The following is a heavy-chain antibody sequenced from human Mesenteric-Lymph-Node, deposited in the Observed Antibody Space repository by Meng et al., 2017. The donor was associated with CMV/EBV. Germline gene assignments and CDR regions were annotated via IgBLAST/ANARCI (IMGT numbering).Heavy chain of an antibody. D-gene: IGHD3-22*01. CDR3: ATDPPIVDSSGPGGR. Sequence: SKFACRSFWMTWVRQAPGEGLEWVATMTNDGSDKYCVDSVKGRFTISRDNAQNSLDLQMSSLRAEDTAVYYCATDPPIVDSSGPGGRWGQGTLVTVSS. V-gene: IGHV3-7*04. CDR1: KFACRSFW. CDR2: MTNDGSDK. J-gene: IGHJ4*02.